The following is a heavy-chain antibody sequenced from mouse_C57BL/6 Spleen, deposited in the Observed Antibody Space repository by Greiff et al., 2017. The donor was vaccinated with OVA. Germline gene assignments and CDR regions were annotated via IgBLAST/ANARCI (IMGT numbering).Heavy chain of an antibody. V-gene: IGHV1-52*01. CDR3: AVLYGVDY. CDR1: GYTFTSYW. D-gene: IGHD2-12*01. CDR2: IDPSDSET. J-gene: IGHJ2*01. Sequence: VQLQQPGAELVRPGSSVKLSCKASGYTFTSYWMHWVKQKPIQGLEWIGNIDPSDSETHYNQKFKDKATLTVDKSSSTAYMQLSSLTSEDSAVYYCAVLYGVDYWGQGTTLTVSS.